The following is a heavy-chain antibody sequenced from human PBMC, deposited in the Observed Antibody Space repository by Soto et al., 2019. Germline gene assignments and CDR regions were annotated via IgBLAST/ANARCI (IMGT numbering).Heavy chain of an antibody. V-gene: IGHV4-31*03. CDR1: GGSISSGGYY. J-gene: IGHJ4*02. Sequence: PSETLSLTCTVSGGSISSGGYYWSWIRQHPGKGLEWIGYIYYSGSTYYNPSLKSRVTISVDTSKNQFSLKLSSVTAADTAVYYCARENSMVRGVPLYYFDYWGQGTLVTVSS. CDR2: IYYSGST. CDR3: ARENSMVRGVPLYYFDY. D-gene: IGHD3-10*01.